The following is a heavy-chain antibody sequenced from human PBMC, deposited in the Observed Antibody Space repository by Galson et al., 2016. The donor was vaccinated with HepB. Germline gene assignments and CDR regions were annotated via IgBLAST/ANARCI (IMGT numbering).Heavy chain of an antibody. V-gene: IGHV3-33*01. J-gene: IGHJ4*02. D-gene: IGHD2-2*01. CDR3: ARGNPPSTPVDY. CDR1: GFIFTNYG. Sequence: SLRLSCAASGFIFTNYGVHWVRQAPGKGLEWVAVIWSDGSNTYYADSVKGRFTISRDNSKHTVYLQMNSLRAEDTAVYYCARGNPPSTPVDYWGQGTLVTVSS. CDR2: IWSDGSNT.